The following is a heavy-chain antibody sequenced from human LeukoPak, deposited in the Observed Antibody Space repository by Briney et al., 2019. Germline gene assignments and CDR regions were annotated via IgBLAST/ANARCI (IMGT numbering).Heavy chain of an antibody. CDR3: AKDGGNWYDSEGNYLMRSYMDV. J-gene: IGHJ6*03. CDR2: ISFDAEGD. Sequence: GRSLRLSCVTSGFTFSHYGMHWVRQLPGKGLEWVAAISFDAEGDYHVDSVKGRFTISRDNSKNTLYLQMNSLRVEDTAVYYRAKDGGNWYDSEGNYLMRSYMDVWGKGTTVTASS. CDR1: GFTFSHYG. V-gene: IGHV3-30*18. D-gene: IGHD3-16*01.